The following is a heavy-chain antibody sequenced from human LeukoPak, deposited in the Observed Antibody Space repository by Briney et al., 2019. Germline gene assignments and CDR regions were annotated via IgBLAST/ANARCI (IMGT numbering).Heavy chain of an antibody. Sequence: PSETLSHTCTVSGGSIGLYYWAWIRQPPGKGLEWIGYIFHTGSTNYNPSLKSRLTISVDTSRNQFSLRLSSVTAADTAVYYCARHQHAGREHYYGIDVWGQGTTVSVSS. J-gene: IGHJ6*02. CDR3: ARHQHAGREHYYGIDV. D-gene: IGHD1-26*01. CDR1: GGSIGLYY. CDR2: IFHTGST. V-gene: IGHV4-59*08.